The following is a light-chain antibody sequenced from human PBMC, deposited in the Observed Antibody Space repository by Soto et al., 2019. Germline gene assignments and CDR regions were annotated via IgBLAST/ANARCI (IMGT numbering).Light chain of an antibody. J-gene: IGKJ1*01. V-gene: IGKV1-5*01. Sequence: DIPMTQSPSTVSASVGDTVTITCRASQSINTRLAWYQQKAGKAPKVLIYDASRLESGVPSRFSGSGSGTEFTLTINRLQPDDFASYYCQQYDSYSWTFGQGTKVEI. CDR2: DAS. CDR3: QQYDSYSWT. CDR1: QSINTR.